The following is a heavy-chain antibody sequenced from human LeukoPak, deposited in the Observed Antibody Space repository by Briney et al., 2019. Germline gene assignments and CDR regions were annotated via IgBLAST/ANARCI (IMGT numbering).Heavy chain of an antibody. D-gene: IGHD3-22*01. CDR2: IYHSGST. CDR1: GYSISSGYY. J-gene: IGHJ4*02. Sequence: SETLSLTCNVSGYSISSGYYWGWIRQPPGKGLQWIGTIYHSGSTYYNPSLKSRVTISVDTSKNQFSLKVNSVTAADTAVYYCAREGSADYYDSSGYSGEFDYWGQGTLVTVSS. V-gene: IGHV4-38-2*02. CDR3: AREGSADYYDSSGYSGEFDY.